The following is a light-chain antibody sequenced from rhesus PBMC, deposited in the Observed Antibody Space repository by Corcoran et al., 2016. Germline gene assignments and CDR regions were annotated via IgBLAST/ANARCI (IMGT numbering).Light chain of an antibody. Sequence: DIQMTQSPSSLSASVGDKVTIPCRASQGISSWLAWYQQKPGKAPKLLIYAAYSLQSGVPSRFSGSGSVTDYTLTISSLQPEDFATYYCQQGYNTPRTFGQGTKVEIK. CDR2: AAY. V-gene: IGKV1-18*01. CDR1: QGISSW. CDR3: QQGYNTPRT. J-gene: IGKJ1*01.